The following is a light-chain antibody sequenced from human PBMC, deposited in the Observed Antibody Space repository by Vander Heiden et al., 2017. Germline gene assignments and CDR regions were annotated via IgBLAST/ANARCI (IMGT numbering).Light chain of an antibody. Sequence: DIVLTQSPTTLPVTPGQSASISCRSSQSLLYTNGHNLLDWYVQRPGQPPQLLIYLASDRASGVPARFSGSGSGTYFTLNISRVQAEDVGVYFCMQAVQTSTFGQGTKLEI. CDR1: QSLLYTNGHNL. J-gene: IGKJ2*01. CDR3: MQAVQTST. V-gene: IGKV2-28*01. CDR2: LAS.